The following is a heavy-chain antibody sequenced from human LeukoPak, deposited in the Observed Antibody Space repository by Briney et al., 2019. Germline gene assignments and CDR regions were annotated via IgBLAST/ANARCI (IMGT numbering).Heavy chain of an antibody. J-gene: IGHJ4*02. D-gene: IGHD4-23*01. CDR1: GFTFSSYA. CDR3: ARGAHKRDDYGGFFDY. V-gene: IGHV3-23*01. Sequence: GGSLRLSCAASGFTFSSYAMSWVRQAPGKGLEWVSAISGSGGSTYYADSVKGRFTISRDNSKNTLYLQMNSLRAEDTAIYYCARGAHKRDDYGGFFDYWGQGTLVTVSS. CDR2: ISGSGGST.